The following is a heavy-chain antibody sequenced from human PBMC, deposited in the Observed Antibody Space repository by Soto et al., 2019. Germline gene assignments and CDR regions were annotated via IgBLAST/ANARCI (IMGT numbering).Heavy chain of an antibody. V-gene: IGHV3-23*01. Sequence: PGGSLRLSCAASGFTFSSYSMSWVRQAPGKGLEWVSAISGSGGSTYYADSVKGRFTISRDNSKNTLYLQMNSLRAEDTAVYYCARGDYVSRPFDYWGQGTLVTVSS. D-gene: IGHD3-16*01. CDR1: GFTFSSYS. CDR3: ARGDYVSRPFDY. CDR2: ISGSGGST. J-gene: IGHJ4*02.